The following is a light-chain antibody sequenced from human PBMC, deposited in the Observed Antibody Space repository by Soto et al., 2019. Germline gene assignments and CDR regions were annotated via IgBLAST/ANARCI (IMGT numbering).Light chain of an antibody. V-gene: IGKV3-11*01. J-gene: IGKJ1*01. Sequence: EIVLTQSPATLSLSPGERATLSCRASQSVSSYLAWYQQKPGQAPRLLIYDASNRATGIPARFSGSGSGTDFTLTISSLQPDDFATYYCQQYNSYFWTFGQGTKVDIK. CDR1: QSVSSY. CDR3: QQYNSYFWT. CDR2: DAS.